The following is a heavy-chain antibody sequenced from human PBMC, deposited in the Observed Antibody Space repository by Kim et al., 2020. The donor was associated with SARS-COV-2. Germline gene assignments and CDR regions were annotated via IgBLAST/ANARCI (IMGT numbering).Heavy chain of an antibody. CDR2: DI. CDR3: ARDQNWAFHY. D-gene: IGHD3-16*01. V-gene: IGHV3-21*01. Sequence: DISYTDSVRGRFTIARDNAKSSMFLQMTSLRAEDTAVYYCARDQNWAFHYWGQGILVTVSS. J-gene: IGHJ4*02.